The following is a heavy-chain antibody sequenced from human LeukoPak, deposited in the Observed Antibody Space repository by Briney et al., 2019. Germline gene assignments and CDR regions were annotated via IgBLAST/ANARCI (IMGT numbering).Heavy chain of an antibody. CDR1: GFTFGNYW. CDR3: ARDSIAVAGCFDS. D-gene: IGHD6-19*01. V-gene: IGHV3-74*01. J-gene: IGHJ4*02. Sequence: GGSLRLSCTASGFTFGNYWMHCVRHAPGKGLVWVSRINTDGSSTSYADSVKGRFTISRDNSKNTLSLQMNSLRAEDTAVYYCARDSIAVAGCFDSWGQGTLVTVSS. CDR2: INTDGSST.